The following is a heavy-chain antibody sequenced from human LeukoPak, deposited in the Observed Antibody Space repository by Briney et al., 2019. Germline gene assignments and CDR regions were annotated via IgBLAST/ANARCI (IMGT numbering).Heavy chain of an antibody. D-gene: IGHD4-17*01. CDR1: GGSFSGYY. V-gene: IGHV4-34*01. Sequence: SETLSLTCAVYGGSFSGYYWSWIRQPPGKGLEWIVSINHSWSTYYNPSLKSRVTISVDTSKNQFSLKLTSVTAADTAVYYCARVPGTTFDYWGHGNMVTVSS. CDR3: ARVPGTTFDY. CDR2: INHSWST. J-gene: IGHJ4*01.